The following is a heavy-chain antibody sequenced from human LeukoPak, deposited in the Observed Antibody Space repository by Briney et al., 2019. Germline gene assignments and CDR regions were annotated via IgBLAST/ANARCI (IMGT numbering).Heavy chain of an antibody. CDR1: GYNFSNYW. Sequence: GESLKKSSKASGYNFSNYWIGWVRQMPGKGLEWMGIIYPGDSDTRNSPSFQGQVTISADKSISTAYLQWSSLKAADTALYYCARRGYSGYEGSWFDYSYQGTLVTVSS. D-gene: IGHD5-12*01. J-gene: IGHJ4*02. CDR2: IYPGDSDT. V-gene: IGHV5-51*01. CDR3: ARRGYSGYEGSWFDY.